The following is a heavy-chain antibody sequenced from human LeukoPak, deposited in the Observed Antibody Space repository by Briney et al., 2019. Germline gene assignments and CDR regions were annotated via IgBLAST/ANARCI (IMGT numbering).Heavy chain of an antibody. V-gene: IGHV3-66*02. CDR2: IYSGGST. J-gene: IGHJ4*02. CDR1: GFTVSSNY. CDR3: ANGGRSIAARIPFDY. Sequence: PGGSLRLSCAASGFTVSSNYMSWVRQAPGKGLEWVSVIYSGGSTYYADSVKGRFTISRDNSKNTLYLQMNSLRAEDTAVYYCANGGRSIAARIPFDYWGQGTLVTVSS. D-gene: IGHD6-6*01.